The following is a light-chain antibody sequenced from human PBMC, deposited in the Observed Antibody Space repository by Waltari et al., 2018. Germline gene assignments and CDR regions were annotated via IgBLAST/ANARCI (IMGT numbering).Light chain of an antibody. V-gene: IGKV2-30*02. CDR1: QSLVHSDGKTY. Sequence: VVMTQSPLSLPVTLGQPASISCRSSQSLVHSDGKTYLNWFHQRPGQSPRRLIYKVSNRDSGVPDRFSGSGSGTDFTLKISRVEAEDVGVYYCMQGTHWPWTFGQGTKVELK. J-gene: IGKJ1*01. CDR3: MQGTHWPWT. CDR2: KVS.